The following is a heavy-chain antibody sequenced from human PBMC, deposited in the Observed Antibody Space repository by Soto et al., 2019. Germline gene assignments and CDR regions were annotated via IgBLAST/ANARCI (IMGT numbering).Heavy chain of an antibody. Sequence: KPSETLSLTCAISGDSVSSNTAAWNWIRSSPSRGLEWLGRTYYRSNWRHDYAVSVKSRITVNPDTSKNHFSLQLNSVTPDDTAVYYCARGVAGSGFDLWGQGTLVTVS. CDR3: ARGVAGSGFDL. CDR1: GDSVSSNTAA. D-gene: IGHD6-19*01. J-gene: IGHJ4*02. V-gene: IGHV6-1*01. CDR2: TYYRSNWRH.